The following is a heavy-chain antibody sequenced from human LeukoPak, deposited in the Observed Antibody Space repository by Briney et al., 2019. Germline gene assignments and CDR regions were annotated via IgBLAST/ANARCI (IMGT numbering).Heavy chain of an antibody. J-gene: IGHJ6*02. V-gene: IGHV1-8*01. Sequence: GASVKVSCKASGYTFTSYDINWVRQATGQGLEWMGWMNPNSGNTGYAQKFQGRVTMTRNTSISTAYMELSSLRSEDTAVYYCARSPSQSYDFWSGYSFYYYYGMDVWGQGTTVTVSS. CDR1: GYTFTSYD. CDR2: MNPNSGNT. D-gene: IGHD3-3*01. CDR3: ARSPSQSYDFWSGYSFYYYYGMDV.